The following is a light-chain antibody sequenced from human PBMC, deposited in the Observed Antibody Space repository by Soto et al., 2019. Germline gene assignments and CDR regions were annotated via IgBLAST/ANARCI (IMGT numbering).Light chain of an antibody. J-gene: IGLJ2*01. CDR1: SSNIGAGYD. CDR3: LSFDSSLSVV. CDR2: GNT. V-gene: IGLV1-40*01. Sequence: QLVLTQPPSVSGAPGQRVTISCNGSSSNIGAGYDVHWYQQLPGRAPKLLIYGNTNRPSGVPDRFSGSKSGTSASLAITGLQAEDEADYYCLSFDSSLSVVFGGGTKLTVL.